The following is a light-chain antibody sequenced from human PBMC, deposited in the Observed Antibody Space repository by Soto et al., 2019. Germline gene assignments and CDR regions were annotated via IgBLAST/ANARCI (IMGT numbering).Light chain of an antibody. CDR1: SSDVGGYNY. CDR2: DVS. J-gene: IGLJ1*01. Sequence: QSALTQPASVSGSPGQSIPISCTGPSSDVGGYNYVSWYQQHPGKAPKLMIYDVSNRPSGVSNRFSGSKSGNTASLTISGLQAEDEADYYCSSYTSSSTLLYVFGNGTKLTVL. V-gene: IGLV2-14*01. CDR3: SSYTSSSTLLYV.